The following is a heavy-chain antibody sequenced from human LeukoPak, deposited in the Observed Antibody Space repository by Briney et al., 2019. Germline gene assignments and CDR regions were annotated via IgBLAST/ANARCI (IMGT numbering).Heavy chain of an antibody. CDR3: ARDISQQLGPGFDY. J-gene: IGHJ4*02. CDR2: IWSDGSNK. V-gene: IGHV3-33*01. Sequence: GGSLRLSCAASGFTFSTYAMHWVRQAPGKGLEWVAAIWSDGSNKYYADSVKGRFTISRDNSKNTLYLQMNSLRAEDTAVYYCARDISQQLGPGFDYWGQGTLVTVSS. CDR1: GFTFSTYA. D-gene: IGHD6-13*01.